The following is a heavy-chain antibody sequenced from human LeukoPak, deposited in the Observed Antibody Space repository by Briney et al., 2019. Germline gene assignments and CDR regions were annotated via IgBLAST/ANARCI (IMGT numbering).Heavy chain of an antibody. CDR2: INPNSGGT. CDR3: ARLSGYDEYPDY. CDR1: GYTFTDYY. V-gene: IGHV1-2*02. Sequence: ASVKVSCKASGYTFTDYYMHWVRQAPGQGLEWMGWINPNSGGTNYAQKFQGRVTMTRDTSISTAYMELSRLRSDDTAVYYCARLSGYDEYPDYWGQGTLVTVSS. J-gene: IGHJ4*02. D-gene: IGHD6-13*01.